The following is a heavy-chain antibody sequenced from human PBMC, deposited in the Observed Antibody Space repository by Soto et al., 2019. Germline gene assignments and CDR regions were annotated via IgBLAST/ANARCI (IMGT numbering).Heavy chain of an antibody. CDR1: GGSISSYY. J-gene: IGHJ4*02. V-gene: IGHV4-59*08. CDR2: IYYSGST. D-gene: IGHD4-17*01. Sequence: SETLSLTCTVSGGSISSYYWSWIRQPPGKGLEWIGYIYYSGSTNYNPSLKSRVTISVDTSKNQFSLKLSSVTAADTAVYYCARRIPSKDYGDYVFDYWGQGTLVTVSS. CDR3: ARRIPSKDYGDYVFDY.